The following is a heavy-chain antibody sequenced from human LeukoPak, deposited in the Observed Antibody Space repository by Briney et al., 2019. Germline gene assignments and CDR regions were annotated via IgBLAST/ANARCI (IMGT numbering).Heavy chain of an antibody. CDR1: GGSISSGGYY. V-gene: IGHV4-31*03. CDR3: ASSREYCSSTSCYLDYFDY. J-gene: IGHJ4*02. CDR2: IYYSGST. Sequence: SETLSLTCTVSGGSISSGGYYWSWIRQHPGKGLEWIGYIYYSGSTYYNPSPKSRVTISVDTSKNQFSLKLSSVTAADTAVYYCASSREYCSSTSCYLDYFDYWGQGTLVTVSS. D-gene: IGHD2-2*01.